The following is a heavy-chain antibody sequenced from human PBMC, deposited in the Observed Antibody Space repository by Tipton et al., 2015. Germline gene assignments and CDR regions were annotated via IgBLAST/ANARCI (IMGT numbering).Heavy chain of an antibody. CDR1: GGSMSKTAYH. CDR3: ARDRVASYAFDD. Sequence: GLVKPSETLSLTCTVSGGSMSKTAYHWGWIRQPPGKGLDWIATMSNSGNTHYNPSLKSRVTISLDTSKNEVYLNLGSVTAADTAVYYCARDRVASYAFDDWGQGTLVAVSS. D-gene: IGHD2-2*01. CDR2: MSNSGNT. V-gene: IGHV4-39*07. J-gene: IGHJ4*02.